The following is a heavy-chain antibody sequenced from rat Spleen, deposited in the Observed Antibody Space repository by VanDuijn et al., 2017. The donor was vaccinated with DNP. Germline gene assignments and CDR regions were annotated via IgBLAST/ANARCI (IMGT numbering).Heavy chain of an antibody. V-gene: IGHV5-19*01. D-gene: IGHD1-11*01. J-gene: IGHJ2*01. Sequence: EVQLVESGGGLVQPGRSLKLSCAASGFTFSNSGMHWIRQVPGKGLEWVASITTSGDSTSSPDSVKGRFTISRDNAKNTLYLQMNSLRSEDTATYYCARGGRSYFDYWGQGVMVTVSS. CDR3: ARGGRSYFDY. CDR2: ITTSGDST. CDR1: GFTFSNSG.